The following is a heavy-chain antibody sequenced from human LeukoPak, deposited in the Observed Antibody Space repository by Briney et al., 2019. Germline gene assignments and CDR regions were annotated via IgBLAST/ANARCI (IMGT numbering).Heavy chain of an antibody. CDR3: ARLWFGEAFDY. V-gene: IGHV4-34*01. CDR1: GFTFSSYG. J-gene: IGHJ4*02. CDR2: INHSGST. Sequence: GSLRLSCAASGFTFSSYGMHWVRQAPGKGLEWIGEINHSGSTNYNPSLKSRVTISVDTSKNQFSLKLSSVTAADTAVYYCARLWFGEAFDYWGQGTLVTVSS. D-gene: IGHD3-10*01.